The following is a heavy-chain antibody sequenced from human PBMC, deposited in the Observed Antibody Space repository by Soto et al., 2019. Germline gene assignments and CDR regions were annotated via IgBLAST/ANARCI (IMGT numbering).Heavy chain of an antibody. CDR3: ARLPGPLVAVLYIYPLDGREAMSDVDV. V-gene: IGHV3-30-3*01. CDR2: VSFDGSNK. CDR1: GFTFNYYP. J-gene: IGHJ6*02. D-gene: IGHD6-19*01. Sequence: QMQLVESGGGVFQPGGSLRLSCAASGFTFNYYPMHWVRQAPGKGLEWVAVVSFDGSNKYYADSVKGRFTISKDNSKNTLYLQMNSLRREDTAVYYCARLPGPLVAVLYIYPLDGREAMSDVDVWGQGTTVTVSS.